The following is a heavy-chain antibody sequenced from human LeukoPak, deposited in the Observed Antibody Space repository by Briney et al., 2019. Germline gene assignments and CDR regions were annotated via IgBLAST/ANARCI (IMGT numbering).Heavy chain of an antibody. CDR2: ISGSGGST. CDR3: ARGYSSGWSIDY. CDR1: GFTFSSYA. Sequence: GGSLRLSCAASGFTFSSYAMSWVRQAPGKGLEWVSAISGSGGSTYYADSVKGRFTISRDNAKNSLYLQMNSLRAEDTAVYYCARGYSSGWSIDYWGQGTLVTVSS. V-gene: IGHV3-23*01. J-gene: IGHJ4*02. D-gene: IGHD6-19*01.